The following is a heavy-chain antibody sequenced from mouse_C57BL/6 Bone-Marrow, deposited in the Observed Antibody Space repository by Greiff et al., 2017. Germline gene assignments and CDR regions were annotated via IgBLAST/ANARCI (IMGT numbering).Heavy chain of an antibody. V-gene: IGHV1-76*01. CDR1: GYTFTDYY. Sequence: QVHVKQSGAELVRPGASVKLSCKASGYTFTDYYINWVKQRPGQGLEWIARIYPGSGNTYYDEKFKGKATLTAEKSSSTAYMQLSSLTSEDSAVYFCARLLYYAMDYWGQGTSVTVSS. J-gene: IGHJ4*01. CDR2: IYPGSGNT. CDR3: ARLLYYAMDY.